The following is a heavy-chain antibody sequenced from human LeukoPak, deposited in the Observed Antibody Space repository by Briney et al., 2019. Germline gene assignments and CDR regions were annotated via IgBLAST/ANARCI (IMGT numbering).Heavy chain of an antibody. CDR3: ARPRSSSSWYFDL. J-gene: IGHJ2*01. CDR1: GYSFSIYW. D-gene: IGHD2-2*01. CDR2: INPGDSDT. V-gene: IGHV5-51*01. Sequence: GESLQISCKGSGYSFSIYWIAWVRQMPGEGLEWMGIINPGDSDTRYSPSFQGQVTISADKSISTAYLQWSSLKASDTATYYCARPRSSSSWYFDLWGRGTLVTVSS.